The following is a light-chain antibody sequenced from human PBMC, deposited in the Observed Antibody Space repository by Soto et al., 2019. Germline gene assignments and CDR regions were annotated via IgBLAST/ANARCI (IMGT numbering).Light chain of an antibody. J-gene: IGKJ1*01. V-gene: IGKV1-17*01. CDR2: AAS. Sequence: DIQMTQSPSSLSASVGDRVTITCQASQDISNYLNWYQQKPGKAPKRLIYAASSLQSGVPSRFSGSGSGTEFTLTISSLQPEDFATYYCLQHNSYPRAFGQGTKVDI. CDR3: LQHNSYPRA. CDR1: QDISNY.